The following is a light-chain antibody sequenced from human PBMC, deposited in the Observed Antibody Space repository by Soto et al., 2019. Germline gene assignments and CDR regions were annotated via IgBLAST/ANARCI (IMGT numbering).Light chain of an antibody. V-gene: IGKV3-11*01. J-gene: IGKJ1*01. CDR2: DAS. CDR3: HQRSNWPRT. Sequence: IVLTQSPATLSSSPGERATLSCRASQSVSSYLAWYQQKPGQAPRLLIYDASDRATGIPARFSGSGSGTDFTLTISSLEPEEVAVDYWHQRSNWPRTFGQGTKVEIK. CDR1: QSVSSY.